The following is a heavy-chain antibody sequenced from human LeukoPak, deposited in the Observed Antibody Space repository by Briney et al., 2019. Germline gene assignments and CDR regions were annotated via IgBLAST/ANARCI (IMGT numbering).Heavy chain of an antibody. D-gene: IGHD4-17*01. J-gene: IGHJ6*02. CDR3: AREEETVTNPSRGYYYYGMDV. CDR1: GGSFSGYY. V-gene: IGHV4-34*01. Sequence: SETLSLTCAVYGGSFSGYYWSWIRQPPGKGLEWIGEINHSGSTNYNPSLKSRVTISVDTSKDQFSLKLSSVTAADTAVYYCAREEETVTNPSRGYYYYGMDVWGQGTTVTVSS. CDR2: INHSGST.